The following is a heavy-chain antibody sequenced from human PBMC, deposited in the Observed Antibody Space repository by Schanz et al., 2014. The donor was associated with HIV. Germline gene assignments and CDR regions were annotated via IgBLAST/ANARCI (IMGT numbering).Heavy chain of an antibody. J-gene: IGHJ3*01. V-gene: IGHV3-21*01. CDR3: ARGGLGVVAEGNAFDL. D-gene: IGHD2-15*01. Sequence: DVQLVESGGGLVKPGESLRLSCSTSGFTLGNYIMNWVRQAPGKGLEWVSSISGGSTYTYYADSIRGRFIVSRDNARSSVYLQMYSLRAEDTAVYYCARGGLGVVAEGNAFDLWGQGTMVTVSS. CDR2: ISGGSTYT. CDR1: GFTLGNYI.